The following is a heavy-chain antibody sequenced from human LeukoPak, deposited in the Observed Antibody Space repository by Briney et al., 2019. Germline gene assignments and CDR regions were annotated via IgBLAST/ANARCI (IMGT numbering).Heavy chain of an antibody. CDR1: GYTLTELS. CDR2: FDPEDGET. CDR3: ATGPEVVVITDLYYFDY. Sequence: ASVKVSCKVSGYTLTELSMHWVRRAPGKGLEWMGGFDPEDGETIYAQKFQGRVTMTEDTSTDTAYMELSSLRSEDTAVYYCATGPEVVVITDLYYFDYWGQGTLVTVSS. V-gene: IGHV1-24*01. D-gene: IGHD3-22*01. J-gene: IGHJ4*02.